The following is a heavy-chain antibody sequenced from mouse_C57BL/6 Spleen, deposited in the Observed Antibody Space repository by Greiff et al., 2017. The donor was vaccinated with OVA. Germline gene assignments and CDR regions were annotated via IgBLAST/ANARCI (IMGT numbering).Heavy chain of an antibody. J-gene: IGHJ3*01. D-gene: IGHD2-1*01. CDR2: INPSSGST. V-gene: IGHV1-4*01. Sequence: VQLQQSGAELARPGASVKMSCKASGYTFTSYTMHWVKQRPGQGLEWIGYINPSSGSTKYNQKFKDKATLTADKSSSTAYMQLSSLTSEDSAVYYCASLLLFAYWGQGTLVTVSA. CDR1: GYTFTSYT. CDR3: ASLLLFAY.